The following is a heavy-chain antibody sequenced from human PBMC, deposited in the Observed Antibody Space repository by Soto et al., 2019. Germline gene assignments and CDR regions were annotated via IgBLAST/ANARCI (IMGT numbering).Heavy chain of an antibody. D-gene: IGHD6-13*01. CDR2: ISHSGST. Sequence: QVQLQQWGAGLLKPSETLSLTCAVYGGSFSGYYWSWIRQPPGKGLEWIGEISHSGSTNYNPSLKSRVTLSVDTSKNQFSLKLSSVTAADTAVYYCAREPAAAGTGFDYWGQGTLVTVSS. CDR1: GGSFSGYY. V-gene: IGHV4-34*01. J-gene: IGHJ4*02. CDR3: AREPAAAGTGFDY.